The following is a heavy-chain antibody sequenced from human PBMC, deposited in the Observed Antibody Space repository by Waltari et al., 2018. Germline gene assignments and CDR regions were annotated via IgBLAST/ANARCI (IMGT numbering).Heavy chain of an antibody. D-gene: IGHD2-2*01. CDR3: TREDQGQPGGY. CDR1: GFSVSRNY. V-gene: IGHV3-53*01. J-gene: IGHJ4*02. CDR2: IYTDGTA. Sequence: VQLVESGGGLMQPGGSLRLSCAASGFSVSRNYMSWVRQAPGKGLECVSLIYTDGTAYYADSVKGRFTISRDNSKNTLNLQMNSLRAEDTAVYYCTREDQGQPGGYWGQGTLVTVSS.